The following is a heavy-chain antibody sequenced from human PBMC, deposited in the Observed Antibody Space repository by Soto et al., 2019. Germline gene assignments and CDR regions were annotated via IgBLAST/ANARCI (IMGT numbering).Heavy chain of an antibody. CDR2: IYYSGDT. D-gene: IGHD3-9*01. Sequence: QLQLQESGPGLVKPSETLSLTCTVSGGSISSSYHYWGWIRQPPGKGLQWIGSIYYSGDTYYNPSLKSRVTMSADTSKSQFSLELRSVTAADTAVYYCASLYFKLLTVFYHYYMDDWGKGTTVTVSS. CDR1: GGSISSSYHY. J-gene: IGHJ6*03. CDR3: ASLYFKLLTVFYHYYMDD. V-gene: IGHV4-39*01.